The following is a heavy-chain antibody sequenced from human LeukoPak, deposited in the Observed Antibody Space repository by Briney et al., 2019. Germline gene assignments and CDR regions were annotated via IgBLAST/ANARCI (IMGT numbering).Heavy chain of an antibody. V-gene: IGHV4-59*01. J-gene: IGHJ4*02. D-gene: IGHD1-26*01. CDR2: IYYSGST. CDR1: GGSISSYY. Sequence: SETLSLTCTVSGGSISSYYWSWIRQPPGKGLEWIGYIYYSGSTNYNPSLKSRVTISVDTSKNQFSLKLSSVTAADAAVYYCARGGSYYNYFDYWGQGTLVTVSS. CDR3: ARGGSYYNYFDY.